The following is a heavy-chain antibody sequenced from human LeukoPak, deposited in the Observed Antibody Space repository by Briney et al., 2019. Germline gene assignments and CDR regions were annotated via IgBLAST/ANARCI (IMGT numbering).Heavy chain of an antibody. D-gene: IGHD6-6*01. V-gene: IGHV3-9*01. Sequence: GGSLRLSCAASGFTFDDYAMHWVRQAPGKGLEWVSGISWNSGSIGYADSVRGRFTTSRDNAKNSLYLQMNSLRAEDTAFYYCAKGRRSRVSSSTGNWGQGTLVTVSS. J-gene: IGHJ4*02. CDR1: GFTFDDYA. CDR2: ISWNSGSI. CDR3: AKGRRSRVSSSTGN.